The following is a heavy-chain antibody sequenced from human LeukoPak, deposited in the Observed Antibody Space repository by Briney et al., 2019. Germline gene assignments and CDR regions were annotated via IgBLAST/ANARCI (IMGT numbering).Heavy chain of an antibody. J-gene: IGHJ4*02. CDR1: GFTFSSYA. D-gene: IGHD6-19*01. CDR3: AQDRYVSSGRDDY. V-gene: IGHV3-23*01. Sequence: GGSLRLSCAASGFTFSSYAMSWVLQAPGKGLEWVSGISGSGGSTYYVDSVKGRFTISRDNSKNTLYLQMTNLRAEDTAVYFCAQDRYVSSGRDDYWGQGTLVTVSS. CDR2: ISGSGGST.